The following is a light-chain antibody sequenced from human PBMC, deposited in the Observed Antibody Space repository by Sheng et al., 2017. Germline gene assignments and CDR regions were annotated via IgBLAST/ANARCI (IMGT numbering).Light chain of an antibody. CDR1: SSDVGNYNL. V-gene: IGLV2-23*02. J-gene: IGLJ3*02. CDR2: EDT. Sequence: QSALTQPASVSGSPGQSITISCTGTSSDVGNYNLVSWYQQHPGKAPKLMIHEDTKRPSGVSDRFFGFKSGDAASLTISELQSEDEADYYCTSYAGIATFAFGGGTKLTVL. CDR3: TSYAGIATFA.